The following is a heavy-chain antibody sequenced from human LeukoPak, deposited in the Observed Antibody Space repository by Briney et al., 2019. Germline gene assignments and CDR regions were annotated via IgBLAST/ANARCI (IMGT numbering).Heavy chain of an antibody. V-gene: IGHV4-59*12. D-gene: IGHD1-1*01. CDR3: ARERWNYFDY. CDR1: GGSISSYY. CDR2: IYYSGST. Sequence: SETLSLTCTVSGGSISSYYWSWIRQPPGKGLEWIGYIYYSGSTNYNPSLKSRVTISVDTSKNQFSLKLSSVTAADTAVYYCARERWNYFDYWGQGTLVTVSS. J-gene: IGHJ4*02.